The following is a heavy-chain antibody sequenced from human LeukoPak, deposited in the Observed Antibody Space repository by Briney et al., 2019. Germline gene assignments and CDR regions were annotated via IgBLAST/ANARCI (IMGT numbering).Heavy chain of an antibody. CDR3: ARPLRGVFDY. J-gene: IGHJ4*02. D-gene: IGHD2-8*01. CDR1: GFTLSSYA. Sequence: GGSLRLSCAASGFTLSSYAMHWVRQAPGKGLEWVAVISYDGSNKYYADSVKGRFTISRDNSKNTLYLQMNSLGAEDTAVYYCARPLRGVFDYWGQGTLVTVSS. V-gene: IGHV3-30-3*01. CDR2: ISYDGSNK.